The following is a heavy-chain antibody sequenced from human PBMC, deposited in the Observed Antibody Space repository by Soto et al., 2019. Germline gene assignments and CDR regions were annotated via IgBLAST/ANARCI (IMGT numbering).Heavy chain of an antibody. J-gene: IGHJ4*02. Sequence: SGPTLVNPTQTLTLTCTFPGFSLSTSGMRVSWIRQPPGKALEWLARIDWDDDKFYNTSLKTRLTISKDSSKNQVVLTMTNMDPVDTATYYCARMFHCSGGTCPFDYWGQGALVTVSS. V-gene: IGHV2-70*04. CDR2: IDWDDDK. CDR3: ARMFHCSGGTCPFDY. D-gene: IGHD2-15*01. CDR1: GFSLSTSGMR.